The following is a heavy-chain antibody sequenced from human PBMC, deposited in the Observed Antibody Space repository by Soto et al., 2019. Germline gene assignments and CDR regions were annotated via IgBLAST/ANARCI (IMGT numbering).Heavy chain of an antibody. V-gene: IGHV3-21*01. CDR1: GFTFSSYS. J-gene: IGHJ3*02. D-gene: IGHD5-12*01. CDR3: ARDRGRDGYNFDALDI. CDR2: ISSSSSYI. Sequence: GGSLRLSCAASGFTFSSYSMNWVRQAPGKGLEWVSSISSSSSYIYYADSVKGRFTISRDNAKNSLYLQMNSLRAEDTAVYYCARDRGRDGYNFDALDIWGQGTMVTVS.